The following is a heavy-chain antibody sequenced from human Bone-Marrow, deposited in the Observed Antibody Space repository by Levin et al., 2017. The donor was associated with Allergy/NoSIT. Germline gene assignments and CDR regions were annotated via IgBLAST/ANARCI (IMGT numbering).Heavy chain of an antibody. CDR1: GGSFSGYY. CDR2: INHSGST. Sequence: SETLSLTCAVYGGSFSGYYWSWIRQPPGKGLEWIGEINHSGSTNYNPSLKSRVTISVDTSKNQFSLKLSSVTAADTAVYYCAGIAAQAFDYWGQGTLVTVSS. J-gene: IGHJ4*02. D-gene: IGHD6-6*01. CDR3: AGIAAQAFDY. V-gene: IGHV4-34*01.